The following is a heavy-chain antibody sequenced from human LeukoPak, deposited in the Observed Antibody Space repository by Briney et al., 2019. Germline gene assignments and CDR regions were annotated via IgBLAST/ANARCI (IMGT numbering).Heavy chain of an antibody. CDR1: EFTFSAYW. CDR2: IRGDGSMT. D-gene: IGHD6-25*01. J-gene: IGHJ4*02. CDR3: ARENLAAAADY. Sequence: GGSLRLSCAASEFTFSAYWMHWVRQAPGKGPVWVSRIRGDGSMTNYADSVKGRFTISRDNAKNTLYLQMNSLRLEDTAVYYCARENLAAAADYWGQGTVVTVSS. V-gene: IGHV3-74*01.